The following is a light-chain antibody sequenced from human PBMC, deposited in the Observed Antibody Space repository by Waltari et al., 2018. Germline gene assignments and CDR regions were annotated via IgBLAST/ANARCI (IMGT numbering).Light chain of an antibody. CDR3: QHYYDNPLT. Sequence: AIQMTQSPSALSASVGDRVTISCRASQNIYSNLAWYQQKPGKAPKLLIYAASSLQSGIPSRFSGSGSGTDFTLTISSLQPEDSAAYYCQHYYDNPLTFGGGTKVEIK. V-gene: IGKV1-6*01. CDR1: QNIYSN. CDR2: AAS. J-gene: IGKJ4*01.